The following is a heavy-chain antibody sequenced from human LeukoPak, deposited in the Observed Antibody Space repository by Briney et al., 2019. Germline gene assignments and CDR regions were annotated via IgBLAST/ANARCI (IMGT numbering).Heavy chain of an antibody. CDR3: ARDAKEYSSSWGYNWFDP. D-gene: IGHD6-13*01. V-gene: IGHV3-7*01. CDR1: GSTFSSYW. Sequence: PGGSLRLSCAASGSTFSSYWMSWVRQAPGKGLEWVANIKQDGSEKYYVDSVKGRFTISRDNAKNSLYLQMNSLRAEDTAVYYCARDAKEYSSSWGYNWFDPWGQGTLVTVSS. CDR2: IKQDGSEK. J-gene: IGHJ5*02.